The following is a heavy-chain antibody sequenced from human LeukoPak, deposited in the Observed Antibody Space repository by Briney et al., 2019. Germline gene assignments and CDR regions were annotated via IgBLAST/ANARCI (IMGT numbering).Heavy chain of an antibody. Sequence: ASVKVSCKASGYTFTSYYMHWVRQAPGQGLEWMGITNPSGGSTSYAQKFQGRVTLTTDTSTSTAYMELRSLRSDDTAVYYCARENDYGAYRSDYWGQGTLVTVSS. CDR2: TNPSGGST. D-gene: IGHD4-17*01. V-gene: IGHV1-46*01. CDR3: ARENDYGAYRSDY. CDR1: GYTFTSYY. J-gene: IGHJ4*02.